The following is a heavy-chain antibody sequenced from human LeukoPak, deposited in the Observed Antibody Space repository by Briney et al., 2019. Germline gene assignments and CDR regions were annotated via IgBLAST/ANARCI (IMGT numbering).Heavy chain of an antibody. CDR2: INPNSGST. J-gene: IGHJ6*03. Sequence: ASVKVSCKASGYTFTGYYMHWVRQAPGQGLEWMGWINPNSGSTNYAQKFQGRVTMTRDTSISTAYMELSRLRSDDTAVYYCARDHVRVDTAMPPIRHYYYYYYMDVWGKGTTVTVSS. V-gene: IGHV1-2*02. CDR3: ARDHVRVDTAMPPIRHYYYYYYMDV. CDR1: GYTFTGYY. D-gene: IGHD5-18*01.